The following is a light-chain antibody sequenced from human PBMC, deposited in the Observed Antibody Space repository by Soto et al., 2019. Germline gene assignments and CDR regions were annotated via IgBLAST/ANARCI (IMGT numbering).Light chain of an antibody. J-gene: IGLJ3*02. Sequence: QTVVTQPPSVSGVPGPRVTISCTGSSSNIGAGYDVHWYEQLPGTAPKLLIYGNSNRPSGVPDRFSGSKSGTSASLAVTGLEDDNEADYYCQSYDSSLSAYCVFCGVTDQTVL. V-gene: IGLV1-40*01. CDR1: SSNIGAGYD. CDR3: QSYDSSLSAYCV. CDR2: GNS.